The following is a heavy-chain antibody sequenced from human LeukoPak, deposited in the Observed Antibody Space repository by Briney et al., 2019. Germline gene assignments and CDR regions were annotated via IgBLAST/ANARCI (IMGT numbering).Heavy chain of an antibody. CDR3: AKDIPISGSYFH. CDR1: GFTFSSYP. J-gene: IGHJ4*02. D-gene: IGHD1-26*01. CDR2: ISNRAST. Sequence: GGSLRLSCAASGFTFSSYPMNWVRQAPGKGLEWVSAISNRASTYYTDSVKGRFTISRDNSKNTLYLQMNSLRAEDTAIYYCAKDIPISGSYFHWGQGTLVTVSP. V-gene: IGHV3-23*01.